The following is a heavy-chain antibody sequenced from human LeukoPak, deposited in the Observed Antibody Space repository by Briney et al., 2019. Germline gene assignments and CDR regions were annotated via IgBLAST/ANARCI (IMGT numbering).Heavy chain of an antibody. J-gene: IGHJ4*02. CDR1: GYTFTSYD. D-gene: IGHD3-10*01. CDR2: MNPNSGNT. Sequence: GASVTVSCKASGYTFTSYDINWVRQAPGQGLERMGWMNPNSGNTGYAQKFQGRVTMTRDTSISTAYMELSSLTSEDTAVYYCARNVPSTGDFVYWGQGTLVTVSS. V-gene: IGHV1-8*01. CDR3: ARNVPSTGDFVY.